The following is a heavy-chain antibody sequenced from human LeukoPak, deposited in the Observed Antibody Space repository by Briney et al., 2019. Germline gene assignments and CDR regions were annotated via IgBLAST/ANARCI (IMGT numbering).Heavy chain of an antibody. Sequence: GSLILSCAASGFTFSSFSMIWVRQAPGKGLEWVSSTSSSSAYTFYAESGKGRFTISRDNSKNTLYLQMNSLRDEDTAVYFCARATTTRTRFDYWGQGTLVTVSS. J-gene: IGHJ4*02. CDR2: TSSSSAYT. V-gene: IGHV3-21*04. CDR3: ARATTTRTRFDY. D-gene: IGHD4-17*01. CDR1: GFTFSSFS.